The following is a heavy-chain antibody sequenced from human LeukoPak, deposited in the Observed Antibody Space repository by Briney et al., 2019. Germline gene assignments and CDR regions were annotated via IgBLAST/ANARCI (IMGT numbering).Heavy chain of an antibody. D-gene: IGHD4-17*01. V-gene: IGHV4-4*09. J-gene: IGHJ5*02. Sequence: SETLSLTCTVSGGSINSYYWSWIRQPPGKGLEWIGYIYTNENTNYNPSLKSRVTMSVDTSKNQFSLRLSSVTAADTAVYYCARQTPTTDNWSDPWGQGTLVTVSS. CDR2: IYTNENT. CDR1: GGSINSYY. CDR3: ARQTPTTDNWSDP.